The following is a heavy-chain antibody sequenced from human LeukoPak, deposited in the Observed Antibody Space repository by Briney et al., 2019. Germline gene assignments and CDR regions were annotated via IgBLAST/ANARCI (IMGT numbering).Heavy chain of an antibody. Sequence: ASVKVSCKASVGTFSNYAISWLRQAPGQGLEWMGRIIPILGIANYAQKFEARVTITADKSTSTAYMQLSSLRSEDTAVYDCARSRPKYCSSTSCYSYYYYGMDVWGQGATVTVSS. V-gene: IGHV1-69*04. CDR3: ARSRPKYCSSTSCYSYYYYGMDV. J-gene: IGHJ6*02. CDR2: IIPILGIA. D-gene: IGHD2-2*02. CDR1: VGTFSNYA.